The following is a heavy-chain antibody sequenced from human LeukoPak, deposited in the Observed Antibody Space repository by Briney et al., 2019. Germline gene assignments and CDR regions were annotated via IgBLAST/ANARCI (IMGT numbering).Heavy chain of an antibody. CDR2: IRYDGSNK. V-gene: IGHV3-30*02. CDR3: ARDSDKYSGSRYYNYYYMDV. D-gene: IGHD1-26*01. Sequence: GGSLRLSYAASGFTFSTYGMHWVRQAPGKGLGWVAFIRYDGSNKYYTDSVKGRFTISRDDSKSTLYLQMNSLRAEDTAVYFCARDSDKYSGSRYYNYYYMDVWGKGTTVTVSS. CDR1: GFTFSTYG. J-gene: IGHJ6*03.